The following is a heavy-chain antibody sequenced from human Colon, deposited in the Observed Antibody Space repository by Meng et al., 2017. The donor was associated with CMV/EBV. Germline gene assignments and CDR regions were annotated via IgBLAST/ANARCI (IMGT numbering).Heavy chain of an antibody. CDR2: ISGSGDST. J-gene: IGHJ4*02. D-gene: IGHD3/OR15-3a*01. CDR3: AKEASYDYWSGYSDY. V-gene: IGHV3-23*01. CDR1: GFPFSGFA. Sequence: LKISCVASGFPFSGFAMTWVRQAPGKGLEWVAAISGSGDSTHHADSVEGRFTISRDKARNTVYLEMTSLRVEDTALYYCAKEASYDYWSGYSDYWGQGTQVTVSS.